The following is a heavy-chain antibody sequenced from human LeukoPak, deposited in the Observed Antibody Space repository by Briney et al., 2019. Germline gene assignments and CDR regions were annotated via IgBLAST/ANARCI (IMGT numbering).Heavy chain of an antibody. CDR2: QDGREK. Sequence: QDGREKYYVDSVKGRFTISRDNAKNSLYLQMNSLRAEDTAVYYCARGDYYDSSGCHSDDYWGQGTLVTVSS. V-gene: IGHV3-7*01. J-gene: IGHJ4*02. CDR3: ARGDYYDSSGCHSDDY. D-gene: IGHD3-22*01.